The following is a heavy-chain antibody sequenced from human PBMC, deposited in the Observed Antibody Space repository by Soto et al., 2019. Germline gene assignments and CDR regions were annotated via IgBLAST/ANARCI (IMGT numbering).Heavy chain of an antibody. J-gene: IGHJ4*02. D-gene: IGHD6-13*01. Sequence: ASVKVSCKASGYTFTGYYMHWVRQAPGQGLEWMGWINPNSGGTNYAQKFQGWVTMTRDTSISTAYMELSRLRSDDTAMYYCARDLRGYSSSWYDYWGQGTLVTVSS. CDR1: GYTFTGYY. CDR2: INPNSGGT. CDR3: ARDLRGYSSSWYDY. V-gene: IGHV1-2*04.